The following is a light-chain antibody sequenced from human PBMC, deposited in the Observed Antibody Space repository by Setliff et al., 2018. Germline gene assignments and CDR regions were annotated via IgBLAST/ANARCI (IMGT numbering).Light chain of an antibody. CDR1: SSDVGGYNY. CDR2: EVT. V-gene: IGLV2-8*01. J-gene: IGLJ1*01. Sequence: QSVLTQPASVSGSPGQSITISCTGTSSDVGGYNYVSWYQQHPGKAPKLMIYEVTKRPSGVPDRFSGSKSGNTASLTVSGLQGEDEADYYCSSYASSINPYVFGTGTKVTVL. CDR3: SSYASSINPYV.